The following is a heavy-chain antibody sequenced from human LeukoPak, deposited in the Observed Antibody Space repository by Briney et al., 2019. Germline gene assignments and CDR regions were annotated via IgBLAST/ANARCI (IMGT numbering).Heavy chain of an antibody. CDR3: ARGLWFGEPYFDY. Sequence: GGSLRLSCAASGFTFSGSAMHWVRQASGKGLEWVGRIRSKANSYATAYAASVKGRFTISRDDSKNTAYLQMNSLKTEDTAVYYCARGLWFGEPYFDYWGQGTLVTVSS. J-gene: IGHJ4*02. CDR2: IRSKANSYAT. D-gene: IGHD3-10*01. V-gene: IGHV3-73*01. CDR1: GFTFSGSA.